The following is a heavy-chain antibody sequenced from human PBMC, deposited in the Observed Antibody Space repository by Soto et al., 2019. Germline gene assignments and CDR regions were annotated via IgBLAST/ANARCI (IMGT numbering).Heavy chain of an antibody. Sequence: GGSLRLSCAASGFTFTSYAMSWVRQAPGKGLEWVSGISGSGGSTYYADSVKGRFTISRANSKNTLYLQMNSLRAEDTAVYYCAKDQPGSTLRNFDYWGQGTLVTVSS. CDR2: ISGSGGST. CDR3: AKDQPGSTLRNFDY. D-gene: IGHD1-26*01. CDR1: GFTFTSYA. J-gene: IGHJ4*02. V-gene: IGHV3-23*01.